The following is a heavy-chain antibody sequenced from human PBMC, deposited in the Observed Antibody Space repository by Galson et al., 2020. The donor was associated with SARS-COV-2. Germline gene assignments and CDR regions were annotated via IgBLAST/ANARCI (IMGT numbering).Heavy chain of an antibody. V-gene: IGHV4-39*07. CDR3: ARDHDFGDLSAFYI. CDR1: DGSISSGGYY. D-gene: IGHD3-10*01. Sequence: SETLSLTCTVSDGSISSGGYYWHWIRQPPGKRLEWIGSIYHTGTSTYYNPSLKSRLTISIYPSNNQFFLKLNSVTAADTAMYYCARDHDFGDLSAFYIWGQGTMVTVSS. CDR2: IYHTGTST. J-gene: IGHJ3*02.